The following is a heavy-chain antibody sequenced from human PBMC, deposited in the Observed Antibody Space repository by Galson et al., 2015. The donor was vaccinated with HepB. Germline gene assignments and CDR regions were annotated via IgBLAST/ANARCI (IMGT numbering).Heavy chain of an antibody. CDR3: ARDRINMLYQLPYYYYMDV. V-gene: IGHV3-11*06. CDR2: ISSSSSYT. J-gene: IGHJ6*03. D-gene: IGHD2-2*01. CDR1: GFTFSDYY. Sequence: SLRLSCAAPGFTFSDYYMSWIRQAPGKGLEWVSYISSSSSYTNYADSVKGRFTISRDNAKNSLYLQMNSLRAEDTAVYYCARDRINMLYQLPYYYYMDVWGKGTTVTVSS.